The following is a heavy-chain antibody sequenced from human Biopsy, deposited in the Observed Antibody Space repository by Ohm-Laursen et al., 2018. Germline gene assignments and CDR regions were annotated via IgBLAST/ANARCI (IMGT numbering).Heavy chain of an antibody. J-gene: IGHJ2*01. D-gene: IGHD4-11*01. Sequence: SLRLSCTASGFTVTSYAVHWVRQAPGKGLEWVAVISYDGSGEYYADSLQGRFIISRDNPKNTVDLQMNSLRAEDTAVYFCARDGKRWDYSTYFSWHFDLWGRGTLVTVSS. V-gene: IGHV3-30*03. CDR1: GFTVTSYA. CDR3: ARDGKRWDYSTYFSWHFDL. CDR2: ISYDGSGE.